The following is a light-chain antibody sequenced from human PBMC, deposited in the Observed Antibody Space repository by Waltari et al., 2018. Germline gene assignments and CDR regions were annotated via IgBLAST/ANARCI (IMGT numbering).Light chain of an antibody. CDR3: QQRRNRPLT. CDR2: DTS. J-gene: IGKJ4*01. CDR1: QRVDMS. Sequence: EIVLTQSPATLSLSPEERATLSCGASQRVDMSLAWYQQRTGQAPRLLIYDTSNMATDIPARSSGSGSETDFSLTISSLEPEDFAGYYCQQRRNRPLTFGGGTKVEIK. V-gene: IGKV3-11*01.